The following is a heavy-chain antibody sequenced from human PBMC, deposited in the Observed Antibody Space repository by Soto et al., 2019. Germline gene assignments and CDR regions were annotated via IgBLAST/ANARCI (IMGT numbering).Heavy chain of an antibody. CDR2: IIPIFGIA. V-gene: IGHV1-69*08. Sequence: QVQLVQSGAEVKKPGSSVKVSCKASGGTFSRYSITWVRQAPGHGLEWIGRIIPIFGIASYAQKFQGRVTITADESTNPAYMELSSLRSDDTAVYYCAREDRDRETGLVPAAIDGMDVWGQGTTVTVSS. CDR3: AREDRDRETGLVPAAIDGMDV. J-gene: IGHJ6*02. D-gene: IGHD2-2*01. CDR1: GGTFSRYS.